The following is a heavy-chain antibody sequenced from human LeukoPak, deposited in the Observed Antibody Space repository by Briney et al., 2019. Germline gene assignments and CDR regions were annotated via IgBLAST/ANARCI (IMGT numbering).Heavy chain of an antibody. D-gene: IGHD5-18*01. J-gene: IGHJ4*02. CDR3: ASQKGYSYGRADY. CDR1: GDSIISTSYY. V-gene: IGHV4-39*07. Sequence: SETLSLTCSVSGDSIISTSYYWGWIRQPPGKGPEWIGSIYYSGSTFYNPSLKSRVTISVDTSKNQFSLKLSSVTAADTAVYYCASQKGYSYGRADYWGQGTLVTVSS. CDR2: IYYSGST.